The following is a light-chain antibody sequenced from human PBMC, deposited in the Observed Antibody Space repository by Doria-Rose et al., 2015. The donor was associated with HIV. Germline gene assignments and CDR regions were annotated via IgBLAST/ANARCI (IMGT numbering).Light chain of an antibody. CDR1: QSFSSTY. V-gene: IGKV3-20*01. CDR3: HQYGTSWT. J-gene: IGKJ1*01. CDR2: AGS. Sequence: DIVMTQSSGTLSLSPGERATLSCRASQSFSSTYLAWYQQKPGQAPSLLIYAGSTRATGIPDRFSASGSGTDFTLTINRLEPEDFALYYCHQYGTSWTFGQGTKVEI.